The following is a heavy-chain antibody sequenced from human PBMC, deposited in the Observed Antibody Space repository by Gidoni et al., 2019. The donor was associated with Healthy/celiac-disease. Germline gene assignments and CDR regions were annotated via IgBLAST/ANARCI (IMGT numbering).Heavy chain of an antibody. J-gene: IGHJ5*02. V-gene: IGHV1-46*01. D-gene: IGHD2-2*01. CDR3: ARGGYCSSTSCGRFDP. Sequence: QVQLVQSGAEVKQPGASVKLSCKASGYTFTTYYMHWVRQAHGQGLQWMGIIKPSGGSTSYAQKFQGRVTMTRDTSTSRVYMELSSLRSEDTAVYYCARGGYCSSTSCGRFDPWGQGTLVTVSS. CDR2: IKPSGGST. CDR1: GYTFTTYY.